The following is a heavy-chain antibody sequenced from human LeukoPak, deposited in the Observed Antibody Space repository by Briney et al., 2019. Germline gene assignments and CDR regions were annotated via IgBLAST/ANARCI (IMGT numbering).Heavy chain of an antibody. CDR3: VGGSLGS. J-gene: IGHJ4*02. CDR1: GYTFITSS. V-gene: IGHV1-3*01. CDR2: ITVASGNT. Sequence: ASVKVSCKTLGYTFITSSIYWVRQAPGQRLEWLGWITVASGNTRYSENLQGRVTLTRDTSANTACMELRNLKSEDTAVYYCVGGSLGSWGQGTLVTVSP.